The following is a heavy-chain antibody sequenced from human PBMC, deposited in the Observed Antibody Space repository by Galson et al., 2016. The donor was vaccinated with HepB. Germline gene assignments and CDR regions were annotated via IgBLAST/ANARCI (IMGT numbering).Heavy chain of an antibody. D-gene: IGHD3-3*01. V-gene: IGHV1-46*01. CDR3: ARGDLNYYYALDV. Sequence: SVKVSCKASGYTFTAYFIYWVRQAPGQGLEWMGFINPNVGSTTFAQKFQDRATMTRDTSTSTVFMELSSLRSEDTAVYFCARGDLNYYYALDVWGQGTTVTVSS. CDR1: GYTFTAYF. CDR2: INPNVGST. J-gene: IGHJ6*02.